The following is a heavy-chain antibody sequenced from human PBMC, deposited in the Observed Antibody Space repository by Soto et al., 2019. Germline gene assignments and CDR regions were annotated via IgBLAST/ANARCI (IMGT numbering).Heavy chain of an antibody. J-gene: IGHJ5*02. V-gene: IGHV1-46*03. CDR2: IYPGGVNI. CDR1: GYSFTSHY. D-gene: IGHD1-26*01. CDR3: ARDRDGAPNWFDP. Sequence: ASVKVSCKAIGYSFTSHYMHWVRQAPGQGLEWMGTIYPGGVNIGYAQKFKGRVTMTKDTSTSTVYMELNSLRSEDTALYYCARDRDGAPNWFDPWGQGTLVTVSS.